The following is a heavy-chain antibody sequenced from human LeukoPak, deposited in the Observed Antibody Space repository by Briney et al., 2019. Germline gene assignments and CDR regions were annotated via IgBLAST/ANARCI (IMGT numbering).Heavy chain of an antibody. CDR3: VRPGDPAGFDY. CDR2: IKEDGSDK. CDR1: GFTLSSYW. D-gene: IGHD3-10*01. J-gene: IGHJ4*02. V-gene: IGHV3-7*01. Sequence: GGSLRLSCAASGFTLSSYWMSWVRQAPGKGLEWVANIKEDGSDKYYVESVKGRFTISRDNAKNSLYLQMNSLRAEDTAVYYCVRPGDPAGFDYWGQGALVTVSS.